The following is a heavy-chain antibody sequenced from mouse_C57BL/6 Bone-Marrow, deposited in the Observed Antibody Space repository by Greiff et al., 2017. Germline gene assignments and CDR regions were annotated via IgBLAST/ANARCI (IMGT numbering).Heavy chain of an antibody. V-gene: IGHV1-59*01. J-gene: IGHJ3*01. Sequence: VKLQEPGAELVRPGTSVKLSCKASGYTFTSYWMHWVKQRPGQGLEWIGVIDPSDSYTNYNQKFKGKATLTVDTASSTAYMQLSSLTSEDSAVYYCARRGTGTGFAYWGQGTLVTVSA. D-gene: IGHD4-1*01. CDR1: GYTFTSYW. CDR2: IDPSDSYT. CDR3: ARRGTGTGFAY.